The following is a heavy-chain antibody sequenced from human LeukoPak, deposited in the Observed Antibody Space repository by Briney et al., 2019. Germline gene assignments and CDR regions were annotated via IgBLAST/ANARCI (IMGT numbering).Heavy chain of an antibody. CDR2: INSDGSNI. CDR3: ARVANITTFGMDV. D-gene: IGHD3-9*01. V-gene: IGHV3-74*01. CDR1: GFTFSSSW. J-gene: IGHJ6*02. Sequence: QPGGSLRLSCTASGFTFSSSWMHWVRQAPGKGLVWVSRINSDGSNILYADSVKGRFTISRDNAKNTLFLQMNSLRAEDTAVYYCARVANITTFGMDVWGQGTTVTVSS.